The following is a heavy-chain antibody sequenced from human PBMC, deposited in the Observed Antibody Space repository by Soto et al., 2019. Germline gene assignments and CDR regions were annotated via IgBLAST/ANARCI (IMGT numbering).Heavy chain of an antibody. D-gene: IGHD2-21*02. CDR3: VKVVVTAMDSGY. J-gene: IGHJ4*02. Sequence: LRLSCAASGFTFSSYAMHWVRQAPGKGLQWVAVVSYDGSNKYYADSVKGRFTISRDNSKNTLYLQMNSLRAEDTAVYYCVKVVVTAMDSGYWGQGTLVTVSS. V-gene: IGHV3-30*04. CDR1: GFTFSSYA. CDR2: VSYDGSNK.